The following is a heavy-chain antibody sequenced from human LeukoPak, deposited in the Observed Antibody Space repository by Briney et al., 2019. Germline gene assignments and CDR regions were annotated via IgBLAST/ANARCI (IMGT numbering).Heavy chain of an antibody. V-gene: IGHV3-23*01. J-gene: IGHJ5*02. CDR2: MSGSGGST. CDR1: GFTFSSYA. Sequence: PGGSLRLSCAASGFTFSSYAVSWGRQAPGKGREWVSAMSGSGGSTYYADSVKGRFTISRDNSKNTLYLQMTSLRAEDTAVYYCAKYDSSGDWFDPWGQGTLVTVSS. CDR3: AKYDSSGDWFDP. D-gene: IGHD3-22*01.